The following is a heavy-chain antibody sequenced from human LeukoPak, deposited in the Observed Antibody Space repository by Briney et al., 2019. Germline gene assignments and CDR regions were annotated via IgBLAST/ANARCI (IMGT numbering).Heavy chain of an antibody. D-gene: IGHD3-22*01. V-gene: IGHV3-23*01. CDR2: ISDSGGGRT. Sequence: PGGSLRLSCAASGFTFSSFAMSWVRQAQGKGLEWVSGISDSGGGRTYYADSVKGRFTISRDNSKNTLYLQMNGLRAEDTAVYYCATYRRGYRDSSESYYFDYWGQGTLVAVSS. CDR1: GFTFSSFA. J-gene: IGHJ4*02. CDR3: ATYRRGYRDSSESYYFDY.